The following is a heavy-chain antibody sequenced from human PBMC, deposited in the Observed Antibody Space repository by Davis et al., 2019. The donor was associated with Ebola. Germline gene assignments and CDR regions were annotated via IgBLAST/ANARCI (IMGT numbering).Heavy chain of an antibody. CDR3: ARAPFGVVISGLNFDY. Sequence: KVSCKGSGYSFTSYWIGWVRQMPGKGLEWMGIIYPGDSDTRYSPSFQGQVTISADKSISTAYLQWSSLKASDTAMYYCARAPFGVVISGLNFDYWGQGTLVTVSS. D-gene: IGHD3-3*01. CDR2: IYPGDSDT. CDR1: GYSFTSYW. J-gene: IGHJ4*02. V-gene: IGHV5-51*01.